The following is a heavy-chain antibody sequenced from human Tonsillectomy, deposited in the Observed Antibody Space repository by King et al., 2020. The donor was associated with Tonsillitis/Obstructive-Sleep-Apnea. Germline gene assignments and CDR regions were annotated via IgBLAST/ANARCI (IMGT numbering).Heavy chain of an antibody. CDR1: GFSLSTSGVG. D-gene: IGHD3-3*01. CDR3: AHTVHDFWRGHISRMVV. CDR2: IYWDDDK. J-gene: IGHJ6*03. Sequence: TLKESGPTLVKPTQTLTLTCPFSGFSLSTSGVGVGWIRQPPGKALEWLALIYWDDDKTYSPSLKSRLTITKDTSKNQVVLTMTNMDPVDTGTYYCAHTVHDFWRGHISRMVVWGKGTTVTVSS. V-gene: IGHV2-5*02.